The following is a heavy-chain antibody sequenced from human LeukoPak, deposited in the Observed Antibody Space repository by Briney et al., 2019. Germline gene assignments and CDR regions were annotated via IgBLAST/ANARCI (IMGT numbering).Heavy chain of an antibody. CDR2: VIPIFGTA. J-gene: IGHJ4*02. CDR3: ARGGDFWSGSLYYFDY. V-gene: IGHV1-69*13. D-gene: IGHD3-3*01. CDR1: GGTFSSYA. Sequence: SVKVSCKASGGTFSSYAISWVRQAPGQGLEWMGGVIPIFGTANYAQKFQGRVTITADESTSTAYMELSSLRSEDTAVYYCARGGDFWSGSLYYFDYWGQGTLVTVSS.